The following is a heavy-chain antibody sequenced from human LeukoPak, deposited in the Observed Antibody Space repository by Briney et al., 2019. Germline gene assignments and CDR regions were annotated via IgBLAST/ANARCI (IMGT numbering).Heavy chain of an antibody. CDR3: ARRGNFDC. Sequence: PSETLSLTCAVSGDSITNYYWSWIRQPPGEGLEWIGYSHYTGKTYYNPSLKSRVTMSVVTSKSQFSLRLTSVTAADTAVYYCARRGNFDCWGQGTLVTVSS. CDR1: GDSITNYY. CDR2: SHYTGKT. D-gene: IGHD6-13*01. J-gene: IGHJ4*02. V-gene: IGHV4-59*08.